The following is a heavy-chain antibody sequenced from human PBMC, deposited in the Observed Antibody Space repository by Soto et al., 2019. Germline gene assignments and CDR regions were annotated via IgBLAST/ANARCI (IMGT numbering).Heavy chain of an antibody. CDR3: PKGSSGWYERFDY. V-gene: IGHV3-23*01. CDR1: GFTFSSYA. J-gene: IGHJ4*02. D-gene: IGHD6-19*01. CDR2: ISGSGGSK. Sequence: EVQLLESGGGLVQPGGSLRLSCAASGFTFSSYAMSWVRQAPGKGLEWVSTISGSGGSKYYGDSVKGRFTISRDNSKNTLYLQMNSLRPEDTAVYYCPKGSSGWYERFDYWGQGTLVTISS.